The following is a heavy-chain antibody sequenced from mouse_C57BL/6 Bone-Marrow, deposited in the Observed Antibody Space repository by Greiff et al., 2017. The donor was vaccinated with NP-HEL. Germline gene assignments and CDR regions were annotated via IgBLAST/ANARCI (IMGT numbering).Heavy chain of an antibody. Sequence: EVKLVESEGGLVQPGSSMKLSCTASGFTFSDYYMAWVRQVPEKGLEWVANINYDGSSTYYLDSLKSRFIISRDNAKNILYLQMSSLKSEDTATYYCARDYYRYFDVWGTGTTVTVSS. D-gene: IGHD2-12*01. V-gene: IGHV5-16*01. CDR3: ARDYYRYFDV. J-gene: IGHJ1*03. CDR2: INYDGSST. CDR1: GFTFSDYY.